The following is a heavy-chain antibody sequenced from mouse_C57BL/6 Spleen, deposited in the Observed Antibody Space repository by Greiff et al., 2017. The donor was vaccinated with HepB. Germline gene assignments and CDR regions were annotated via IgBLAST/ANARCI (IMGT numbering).Heavy chain of an antibody. CDR2: IWTGGGT. Sequence: VQVVESGPGLVAPSQSLSITCTVSGFSLTSYAISWVRQPPGKGLEWLGVIWTGGGTNYNSALKSRLSISKDNSKSQVFLKMNSLQTDDTARYYCASAYYDYDPWFAYWGQGTLVTVSA. V-gene: IGHV2-9-1*01. CDR3: ASAYYDYDPWFAY. D-gene: IGHD2-4*01. CDR1: GFSLTSYA. J-gene: IGHJ3*01.